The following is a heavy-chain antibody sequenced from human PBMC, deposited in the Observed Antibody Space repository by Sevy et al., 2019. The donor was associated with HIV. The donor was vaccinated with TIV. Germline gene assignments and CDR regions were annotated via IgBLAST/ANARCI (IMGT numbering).Heavy chain of an antibody. Sequence: TSVKVSCKTSGFSFTSSAVQWVRQARGQRLEWIGWIVVGSANTKYAQKFRERVTITSDTPTSTAYMELSSLTSEDTAVYYCAARRPGFSDGTDVWGQGTTVTVSS. D-gene: IGHD3-3*01. CDR2: IVVGSANT. CDR1: GFSFTSSA. V-gene: IGHV1-58*01. J-gene: IGHJ6*02. CDR3: AARRPGFSDGTDV.